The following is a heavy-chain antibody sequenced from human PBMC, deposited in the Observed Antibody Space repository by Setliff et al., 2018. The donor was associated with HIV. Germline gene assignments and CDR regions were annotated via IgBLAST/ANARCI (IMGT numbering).Heavy chain of an antibody. CDR2: FDPEDDET. CDR3: ATSGFYDILTGPTPGVFDI. J-gene: IGHJ3*02. V-gene: IGHV1-24*01. Sequence: ASVKVSCKVSGYSLTELSIHWARQAPGEGLEWMGGFDPEDDETVYAEKFQGRVTMTEDTSTDTAYMALSRLRSEATAMYYCATSGFYDILTGPTPGVFDIWGQGTRVTVS. CDR1: GYSLTELS. D-gene: IGHD3-9*01.